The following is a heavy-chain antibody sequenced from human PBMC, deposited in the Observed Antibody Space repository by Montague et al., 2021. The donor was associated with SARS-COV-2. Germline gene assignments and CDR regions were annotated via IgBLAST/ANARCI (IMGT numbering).Heavy chain of an antibody. J-gene: IGHJ3*01. D-gene: IGHD3-9*01. CDR2: IYNSGST. CDR3: ALTLWYFDWADAFDV. CDR1: GGSIDNYF. Sequence: SETLSLTCTASGGSIDNYFWSWIRQPPGKGLEWIGYIYNSGSTNYNPSLKSRVTMSGDTSNNQFSLKLSSVTAADPTLYYCALTLWYFDWADAFDVWGQGTMVIVSS. V-gene: IGHV4-59*13.